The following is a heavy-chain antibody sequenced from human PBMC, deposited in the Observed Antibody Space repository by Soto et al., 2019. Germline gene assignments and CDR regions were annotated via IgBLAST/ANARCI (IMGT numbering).Heavy chain of an antibody. V-gene: IGHV5-51*01. CDR2: IYPGDSDT. D-gene: IGHD2-21*01. CDR3: ASLGGSPYSHPNSRYDY. J-gene: IGHJ4*02. Sequence: ERLKICYKAFGCSFTNYWIGCVRQMHGKVLEWMGIIYPGDSDTRYSPSFQGQVTISADKSITTAYLQWSSLKASDTAIYHCASLGGSPYSHPNSRYDYWGQGTLVTVSS. CDR1: GCSFTNYW.